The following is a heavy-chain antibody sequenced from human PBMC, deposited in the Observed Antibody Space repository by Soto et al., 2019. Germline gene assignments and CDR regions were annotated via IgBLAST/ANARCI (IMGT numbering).Heavy chain of an antibody. CDR3: ARGGYGAGSYPYYCYYGMDV. Sequence: ASVKVSCKASGYTFTSYAMHWVRHAPGQRLEWMGWINAGNGNTKYSQKFQGRVTITADESTSTAYLELSSLRSEDTAVYYCARGGYGAGSYPYYCYYGMDVWGQGTTVTVSS. CDR2: INAGNGNT. D-gene: IGHD3-10*01. V-gene: IGHV1-3*01. J-gene: IGHJ6*02. CDR1: GYTFTSYA.